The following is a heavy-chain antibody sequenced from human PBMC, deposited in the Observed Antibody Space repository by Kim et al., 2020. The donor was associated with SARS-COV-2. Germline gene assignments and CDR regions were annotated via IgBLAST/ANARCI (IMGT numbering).Heavy chain of an antibody. J-gene: IGHJ4*02. Sequence: GGSLRLSCAASGFTFSNYAMSWVRQAPGKGLEWVSTISGSDGSTYYADSVRGRFTISRDNSKNTLYLQMNSLRAEDTAVYYCAKKFHYGSGSYLYYFDYWGQVTLVTVSS. V-gene: IGHV3-23*01. CDR1: GFTFSNYA. CDR2: ISGSDGST. D-gene: IGHD3-10*01. CDR3: AKKFHYGSGSYLYYFDY.